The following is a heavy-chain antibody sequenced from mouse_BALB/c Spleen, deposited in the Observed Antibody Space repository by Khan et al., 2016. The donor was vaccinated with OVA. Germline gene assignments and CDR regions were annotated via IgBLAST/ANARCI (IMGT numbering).Heavy chain of an antibody. CDR3: ARYFHEYGSRGAMDY. CDR2: IHPNSGYT. CDR1: GYTFTSYT. D-gene: IGHD1-1*01. Sequence: QIQLVQSGTELARPGASVKMSCKASGYTFTSYTIHWVKQRPGQGLDWIGYIHPNSGYTTYNQKFKGKATLTADKSSSTAYMQLSSLTSEDSADDYCARYFHEYGSRGAMDYWGQGTSVTVSS. V-gene: IGHV1-4*01. J-gene: IGHJ4*01.